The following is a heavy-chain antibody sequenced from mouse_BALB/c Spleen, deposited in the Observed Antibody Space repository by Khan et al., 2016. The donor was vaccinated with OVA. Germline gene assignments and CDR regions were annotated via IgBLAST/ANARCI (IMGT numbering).Heavy chain of an antibody. CDR3: VSRSWFAY. CDR1: GFTFNTYA. V-gene: IGHV10-1*02. Sequence: EVKLLESGGGLVQPKGSLKLSCAASGFTFNTYAMNWVRQAPGKGLEWVARISSKSNNYATYYADSVKDRFTISRDDSQSMLYLQMNNLKTEYTAMYYCVSRSWFAYWGQGTLVTVSA. J-gene: IGHJ3*01. CDR2: ISSKSNNYAT.